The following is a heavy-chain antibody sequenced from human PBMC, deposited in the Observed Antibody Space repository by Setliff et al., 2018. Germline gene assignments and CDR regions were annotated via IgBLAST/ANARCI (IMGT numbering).Heavy chain of an antibody. CDR2: VYTSGST. V-gene: IGHV4-59*01. D-gene: IGHD2-21*02. CDR3: ARGFDVCGGGACYTDGPYYFDY. Sequence: LSLTCSVSGGSISNYYWSWIRQSPGKGLEWIGYVYTSGSTNYNPSLKSRVTISVDTSKNQFSLKLSSVAAADTAVYYCARGFDVCGGGACYTDGPYYFDYWGLGTLVTVSS. J-gene: IGHJ4*02. CDR1: GGSISNYY.